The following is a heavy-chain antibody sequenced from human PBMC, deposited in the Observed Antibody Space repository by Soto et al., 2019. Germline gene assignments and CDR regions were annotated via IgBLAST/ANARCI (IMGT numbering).Heavy chain of an antibody. CDR3: AKGWQVRGGQFDY. CDR2: ISSSGGIT. Sequence: PGGSLRLSCAASGFTFSNYVMSWVRQAPGKGLEWVSGISSSGGITYYADSVQGRFTISRDNSENMLFLQMDSLRSEDTAIYYCAKGWQVRGGQFDYWGQGTLVTVSS. J-gene: IGHJ4*02. V-gene: IGHV3-23*01. CDR1: GFTFSNYV. D-gene: IGHD6-19*01.